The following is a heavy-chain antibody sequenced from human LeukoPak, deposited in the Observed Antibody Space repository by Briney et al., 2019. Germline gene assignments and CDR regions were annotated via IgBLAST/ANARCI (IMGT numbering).Heavy chain of an antibody. CDR2: ISYSGST. V-gene: IGHV4-59*01. D-gene: IGHD3-16*02. CDR1: GGSISSYY. CDR3: AKYVWGSYPTFEDY. J-gene: IGHJ4*02. Sequence: PSETLSLTCTVPGGSISSYYWSWIRQPPGKGLEWNGYISYSGSTNYNPSLKSRVIISVDTSKNQFSLKLSSVTAADTAVYYCAKYVWGSYPTFEDYWGQGTLVTVSS.